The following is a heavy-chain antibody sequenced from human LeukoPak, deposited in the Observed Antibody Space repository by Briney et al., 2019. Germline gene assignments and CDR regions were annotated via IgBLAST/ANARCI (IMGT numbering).Heavy chain of an antibody. CDR2: ISAYNGNT. CDR1: GYTFTSYG. CDR3: ARDDCGDTCYPGGY. D-gene: IGHD2-21*01. Sequence: ASVKVSCKASGYTFTSYGIGWVRQAPGQGLEWMGWISAYNGNTNNAQKLQGRVTMTTDTSTSTAYMELSSLTSEDTALYYCARDDCGDTCYPGGYWGQGTLVTVSS. J-gene: IGHJ4*02. V-gene: IGHV1-18*01.